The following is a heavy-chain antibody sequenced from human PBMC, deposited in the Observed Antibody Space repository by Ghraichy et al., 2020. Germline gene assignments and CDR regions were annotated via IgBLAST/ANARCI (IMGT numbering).Heavy chain of an antibody. J-gene: IGHJ6*02. V-gene: IGHV4-39*07. CDR3: ARDLSRYDFWSGYYRADYYYYGMDV. D-gene: IGHD3-3*01. CDR2: VYYTGST. Sequence: SETLSLTCTVSGGSIRSTSYYWSWIRQPPGKGLEWIGSVYYTGSTHYNPSLKSRVTISADTSKTQFSLKLSSVTAADTAVYYCARDLSRYDFWSGYYRADYYYYGMDVWGQGTTVTVSS. CDR1: GGSIRSTSYY.